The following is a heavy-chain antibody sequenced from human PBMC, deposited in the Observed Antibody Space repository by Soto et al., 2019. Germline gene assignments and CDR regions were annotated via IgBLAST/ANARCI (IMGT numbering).Heavy chain of an antibody. CDR3: ARANPEINYYCYYGIDV. V-gene: IGHV4-59*04. CDR1: GGSISSYY. CDR2: VYHSGST. J-gene: IGHJ6*02. Sequence: PSETLSLTCTVSGGSISSYYWGWIRQPPGKGLEWIGNVYHSGSTYYNPSLKSRVTFSVDTSKNQFSLKLNSVTAADTAVYFCARANPEINYYCYYGIDVWGHGTTVTVSS.